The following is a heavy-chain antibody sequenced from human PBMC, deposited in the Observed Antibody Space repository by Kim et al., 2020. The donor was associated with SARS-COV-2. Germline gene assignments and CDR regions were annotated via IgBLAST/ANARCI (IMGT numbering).Heavy chain of an antibody. D-gene: IGHD2-2*02. CDR1: GFTFSSYS. CDR2: ISSSSSYI. V-gene: IGHV3-21*01. J-gene: IGHJ6*02. CDR3: ARDRCSSTSCYIHYYYGMDV. Sequence: GGSLRLSCAASGFTFSSYSMNWVRQAPGKGLEWVSSISSSSSYIYYADSVKGRFTISRDNAKNSLYLQMNSLRAEDTAVYYCARDRCSSTSCYIHYYYGMDVWGQGTTVTVSS.